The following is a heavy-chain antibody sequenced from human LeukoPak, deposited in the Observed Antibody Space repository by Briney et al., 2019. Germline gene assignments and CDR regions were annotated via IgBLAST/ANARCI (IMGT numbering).Heavy chain of an antibody. D-gene: IGHD3-16*01. CDR2: IYHSGST. Sequence: KPSETLSLTCAVSGGSISSSNWWSWVRQPPGKGLEWIGEIYHSGSTNYNPSLRSRVTISVDKSNNQFSLKLSSVTAADTAVYYCARDLRGMVDYWGQGTLVTVSS. V-gene: IGHV4-4*02. J-gene: IGHJ4*02. CDR1: GGSISSSNW. CDR3: ARDLRGMVDY.